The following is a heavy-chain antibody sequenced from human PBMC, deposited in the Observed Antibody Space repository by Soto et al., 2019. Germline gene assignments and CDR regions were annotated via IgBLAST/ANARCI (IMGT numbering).Heavy chain of an antibody. J-gene: IGHJ4*02. CDR3: ARDAPGAAPY. Sequence: SETLSLTYTVSGGSISSYYWSWIRQPPEKGLEWVGYIYYSGSTNYSPSLKSRVTISVDTSKNQFSLKLSSVTAADTAVYYCARDAPGAAPYWGQGTLVTVSS. CDR2: IYYSGST. D-gene: IGHD6-13*01. CDR1: GGSISSYY. V-gene: IGHV4-59*12.